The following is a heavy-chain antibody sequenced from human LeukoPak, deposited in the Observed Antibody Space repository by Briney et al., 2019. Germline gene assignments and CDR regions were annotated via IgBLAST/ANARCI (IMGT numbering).Heavy chain of an antibody. J-gene: IGHJ4*02. D-gene: IGHD3-10*01. CDR3: AKELWFGELVNYFDY. CDR1: GFTFSSYG. V-gene: IGHV3-23*01. Sequence: GGTLRLSCAASGFTFSSYGMSWVRQAPGKGLEWVSAISGSGGSTYYADSVKGRFTISRDNSKNTLYLQMNSLRAEDTAVYYCAKELWFGELVNYFDYWGQGTLVTVSS. CDR2: ISGSGGST.